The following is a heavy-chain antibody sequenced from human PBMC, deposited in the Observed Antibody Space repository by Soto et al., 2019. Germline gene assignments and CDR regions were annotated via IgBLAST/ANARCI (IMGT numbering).Heavy chain of an antibody. CDR1: GFTFSSYW. CDR2: INSDGSST. Sequence: EVQLVESGGGLVQPGGSLRLSCAASGFTFSSYWMHWVRQAPGKGLEWVSRINSDGSSTSYADSVKGRFTISRDNAKNTLYLQMNSLRAEDTAVYYCARDIAIFGVDFDYWGQGTLVTVSS. J-gene: IGHJ4*02. CDR3: ARDIAIFGVDFDY. V-gene: IGHV3-74*01. D-gene: IGHD3-3*01.